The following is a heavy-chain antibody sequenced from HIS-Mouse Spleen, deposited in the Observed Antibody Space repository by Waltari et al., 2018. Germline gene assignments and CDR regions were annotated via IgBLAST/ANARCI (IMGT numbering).Heavy chain of an antibody. CDR3: ARGPKLTGDRYYFDY. V-gene: IGHV4-30-2*01. Sequence: QLQLQESGSGLVKPSQTLSLTCAVSGGSISSGGYSWSWIRQPPGKGREWIGYIYHSGSTYYNPSLKSRVNISVDRSKNQFSLKLSSVTAADTAVYYCARGPKLTGDRYYFDYWGQGTLVTVSS. D-gene: IGHD7-27*01. CDR2: IYHSGST. J-gene: IGHJ4*02. CDR1: GGSISSGGYS.